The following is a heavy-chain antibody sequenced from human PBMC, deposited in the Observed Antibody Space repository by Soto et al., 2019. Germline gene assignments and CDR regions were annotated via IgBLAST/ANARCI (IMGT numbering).Heavy chain of an antibody. Sequence: PGGSLRLSCTASGFTFSSYTMHWVRQAPGKGLEWVAVISYDGSNKYYADSVKGRFTISRDNSKNTLYLQMNSLRAEDTAVYYCARARLAHPPTWFDPWGQGTLVTVSS. CDR3: ARARLAHPPTWFDP. CDR1: GFTFSSYT. V-gene: IGHV3-30-3*01. J-gene: IGHJ5*02. CDR2: ISYDGSNK.